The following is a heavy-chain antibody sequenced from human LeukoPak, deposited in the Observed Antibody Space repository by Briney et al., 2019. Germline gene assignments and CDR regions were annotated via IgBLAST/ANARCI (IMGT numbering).Heavy chain of an antibody. V-gene: IGHV3-23*01. D-gene: IGHD1-26*01. CDR1: GFTFSSYA. CDR3: AKDSGTYPRYFDY. CDR2: IGASGGST. Sequence: GGSLRLSGAASGFTFSSYAMSWVRQAPGKGLEWVSGIGASGGSTYYADSVKGRFTISRDNSESTLYLQMSSLRAEDTAVYYCAKDSGTYPRYFDYWGQGTLVTVSS. J-gene: IGHJ4*02.